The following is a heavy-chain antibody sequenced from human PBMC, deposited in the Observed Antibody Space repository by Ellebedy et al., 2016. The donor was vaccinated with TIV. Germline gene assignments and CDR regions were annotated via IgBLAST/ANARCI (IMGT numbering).Heavy chain of an antibody. CDR1: GFTLTNSA. CDR3: ARYCNSTTCSNWFDP. V-gene: IGHV1-18*01. D-gene: IGHD2-2*01. J-gene: IGHJ5*02. CDR2: ISAYNGNT. Sequence: AASVKVSCKASGFTLTNSAIQWVRQAPGQGLEWMGWISAYNGNTNYAQMLQGRVTMTTDTFTSTAYMELRSLRSDDTAVYYCARYCNSTTCSNWFDPWGQGTLVTVSS.